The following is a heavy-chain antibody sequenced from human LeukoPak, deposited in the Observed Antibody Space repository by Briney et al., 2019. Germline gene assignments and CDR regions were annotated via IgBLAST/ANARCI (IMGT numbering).Heavy chain of an antibody. J-gene: IGHJ4*02. CDR2: IYYSGST. Sequence: PSETLSLTCTVSGGSISSHYWSWIRQPPGKGLEWIGYIYYSGSTNYNPSLKSRVTISVDTSKNQFSLKLSSVTAADTAVYYCARTGGKGYFDYWGQGTLVTVSS. CDR3: ARTGGKGYFDY. V-gene: IGHV4-59*11. D-gene: IGHD7-27*01. CDR1: GGSISSHY.